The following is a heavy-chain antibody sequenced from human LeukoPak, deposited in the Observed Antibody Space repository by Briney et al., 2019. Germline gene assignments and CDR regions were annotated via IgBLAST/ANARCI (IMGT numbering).Heavy chain of an antibody. CDR1: GGSISSGGYY. CDR3: ARCPRQGTGKRNYYYYGMDV. V-gene: IGHV4-31*03. Sequence: SETLSLTCTVSGGSISSGGYYWSWLRQHPGKGLEWIGYIYYSGSTYYNPSLKSRVTISVDTSKNQFSLKLSAVTAADTAVYYCARCPRQGTGKRNYYYYGMDVWGQGTTVTVSS. J-gene: IGHJ6*02. D-gene: IGHD3-9*01. CDR2: IYYSGST.